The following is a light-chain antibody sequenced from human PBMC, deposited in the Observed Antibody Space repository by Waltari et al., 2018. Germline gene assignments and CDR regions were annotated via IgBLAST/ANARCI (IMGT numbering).Light chain of an antibody. CDR1: QSVTTY. Sequence: EIVLTQSPATLSLSPGERATLSCRASQSVTTYLGWYQQKPGQAPRLLIYDASNRATGIPARFSGSGSCTDFTLTISSLEPEDFAFYYCQQLYTLTFGGGTKVEIK. J-gene: IGKJ4*01. CDR3: QQLYTLT. V-gene: IGKV3-11*01. CDR2: DAS.